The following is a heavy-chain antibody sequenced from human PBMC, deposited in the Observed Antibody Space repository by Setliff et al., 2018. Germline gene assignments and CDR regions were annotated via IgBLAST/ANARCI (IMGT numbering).Heavy chain of an antibody. Sequence: PGESLKISCKGSGYSFSNFWIAWVRQTPGKGPEWMGTIHPGNADTRYSPSFQGQVTISTDTSINTAFLQWNNLKASDTAVYYCARRGERFFNWLDPWGQGTLVTVSS. CDR2: IHPGNADT. V-gene: IGHV5-51*01. J-gene: IGHJ5*02. CDR3: ARRGERFFNWLDP. D-gene: IGHD2-21*01. CDR1: GYSFSNFW.